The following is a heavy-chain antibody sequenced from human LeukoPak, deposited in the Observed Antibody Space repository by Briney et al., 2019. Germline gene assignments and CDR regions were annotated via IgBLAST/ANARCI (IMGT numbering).Heavy chain of an antibody. J-gene: IGHJ4*02. D-gene: IGHD6-13*01. CDR2: ISSSSSYI. CDR1: GFTFSSYS. Sequence: GGSLRLSCAASGFTFSSYSMNWVRQAPGKGLEWVSSISSSSSYIYYADSVKGRFTISRDNAKNSLYLQMNSLKAEDTAVYYCVRDNPRQQGFAYWGQGTLVTVSS. V-gene: IGHV3-21*04. CDR3: VRDNPRQQGFAY.